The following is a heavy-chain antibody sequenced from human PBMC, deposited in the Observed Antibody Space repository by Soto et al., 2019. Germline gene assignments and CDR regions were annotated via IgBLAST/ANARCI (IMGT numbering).Heavy chain of an antibody. Sequence: QLQLQESGPGLVKPSETLSLTCTVSGGFISSSTYYWAWIRQPPGKGLEWIGSIYYGGNTYYNPSLESRVIISVDTSKNQFSLKLSSVTAADTAVYYCARHRPMYSEKLFDYWGQGTLVTVSS. CDR3: ARHRPMYSEKLFDY. J-gene: IGHJ4*02. D-gene: IGHD1-26*01. CDR1: GGFISSSTYY. V-gene: IGHV4-39*01. CDR2: IYYGGNT.